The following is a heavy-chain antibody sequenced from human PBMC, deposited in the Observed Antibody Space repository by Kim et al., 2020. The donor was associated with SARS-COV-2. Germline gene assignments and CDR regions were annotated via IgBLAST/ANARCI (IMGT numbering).Heavy chain of an antibody. V-gene: IGHV5-51*01. CDR3: ARHDSSPYYYYGMDV. CDR1: GYNFTTYW. J-gene: IGHJ6*02. D-gene: IGHD3-3*01. Sequence: GESLKISRKGSGYNFTTYWIGWVRQMPGKGLEWMGIIYPGDSDTRYSPSFRGQVTISADKSVNAAYLQWNSLKASDTAMYFCARHDSSPYYYYGMDVWGQGTTVTVSS. CDR2: IYPGDSDT.